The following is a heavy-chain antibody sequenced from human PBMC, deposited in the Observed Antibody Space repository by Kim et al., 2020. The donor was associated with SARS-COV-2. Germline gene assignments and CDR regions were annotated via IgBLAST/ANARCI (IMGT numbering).Heavy chain of an antibody. D-gene: IGHD2-15*01. CDR3: SRDYAA. CDR2: FYASGTT. Sequence: SETLSLTCTVSGGSISTYYWSWIRQPAGKGLEWIGRFYASGTTNYNPSLKSRVTMSVDTSKNQFSLKMSSVTAADTAVYYCSRDYAARGQGILVTVSS. V-gene: IGHV4-4*07. J-gene: IGHJ4*02. CDR1: GGSISTYY.